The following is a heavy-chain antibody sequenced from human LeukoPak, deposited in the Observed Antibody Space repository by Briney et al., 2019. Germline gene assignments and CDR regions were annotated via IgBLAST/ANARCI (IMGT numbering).Heavy chain of an antibody. J-gene: IGHJ6*04. D-gene: IGHD2-2*01. Sequence: GGSLRLSCAASGFTFSDYYMNWIRLAPGKGLEWVSSISTSSTHTNYADSVRGRFTISRDNANNSLYLQMNSLRAEDTAVYYCARAQVVPAATYYYYYGMDVWGKGTTVTVSS. V-gene: IGHV3-11*06. CDR1: GFTFSDYY. CDR3: ARAQVVPAATYYYYYGMDV. CDR2: ISTSSTHT.